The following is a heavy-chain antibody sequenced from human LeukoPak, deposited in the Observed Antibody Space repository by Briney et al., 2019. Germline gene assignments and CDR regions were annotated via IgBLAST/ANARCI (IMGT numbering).Heavy chain of an antibody. CDR2: IYHSGST. CDR1: GDSISSYY. J-gene: IGHJ4*02. CDR3: ARSYYDVWSGFNSEYYFDY. D-gene: IGHD3-3*01. Sequence: SETLSLTCTVSGDSISSYYWSWIRQPPGKGLEWIGYIYHSGSTNYNPSLKSRVTISIDTSKNQFSLILSSVTAADTAVYYCARSYYDVWSGFNSEYYFDYWGQGTLVTVSS. V-gene: IGHV4-59*01.